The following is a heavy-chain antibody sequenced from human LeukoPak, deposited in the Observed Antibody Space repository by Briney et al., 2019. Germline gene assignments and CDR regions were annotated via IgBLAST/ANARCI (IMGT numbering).Heavy chain of an antibody. CDR3: ARDQDSSGWYTFDY. Sequence: PGRSLRLSCAASGFTFSSYAMHWVRQAPGKGLEWVAVISYDGSNKYYADSVKGRFTISRDNSKNTLYLQMNSLRAEDTAVYYCARDQDSSGWYTFDYWGQGTLATVSS. CDR1: GFTFSSYA. CDR2: ISYDGSNK. V-gene: IGHV3-30*04. D-gene: IGHD6-19*01. J-gene: IGHJ4*02.